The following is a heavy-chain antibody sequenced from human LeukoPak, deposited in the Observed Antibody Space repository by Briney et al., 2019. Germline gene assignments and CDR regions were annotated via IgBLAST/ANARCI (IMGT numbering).Heavy chain of an antibody. V-gene: IGHV1-46*01. CDR3: ARDLSIMITFGGVIAQYYFDY. Sequence: ASVKVSCKASGYTFTSYYMHWVRQAPGQGLEWMGIINPSGGSTSYAQKFQGRVTMTRDMSTSTVYMELSSLRSEDTAVYYCARDLSIMITFGGVIAQYYFDYWGQGTLVTVSS. D-gene: IGHD3-16*02. CDR1: GYTFTSYY. J-gene: IGHJ4*02. CDR2: INPSGGST.